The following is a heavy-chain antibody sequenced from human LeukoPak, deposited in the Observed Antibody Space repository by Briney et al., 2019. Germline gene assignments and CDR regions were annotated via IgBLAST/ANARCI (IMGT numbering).Heavy chain of an antibody. D-gene: IGHD3-10*01. J-gene: IGHJ6*03. CDR3: ARDWSFYYGSGSYAAGDYMDV. Sequence: PGGSLRLSCAPPRFTFSSYLTSWVCQAPGKGREWVANIKQEVSEKYLVDSVRGRFTISRDNAKKSLYLQMNSLRAEDTAVYYCARDWSFYYGSGSYAAGDYMDVWGKGTTVTVSS. V-gene: IGHV3-7*01. CDR1: RFTFSSYL. CDR2: IKQEVSEK.